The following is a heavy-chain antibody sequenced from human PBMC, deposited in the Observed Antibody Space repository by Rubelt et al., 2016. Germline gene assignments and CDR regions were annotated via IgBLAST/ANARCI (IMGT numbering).Heavy chain of an antibody. CDR3: ARGVLVGGFDY. J-gene: IGHJ4*02. V-gene: IGHV3-23*01. CDR1: GFSFNTYA. D-gene: IGHD1-26*01. CDR2: ISGSAGMT. Sequence: VGSLRLSCAASGFSFNTYAMSWVRQAPGKGLEWVSAISGSAGMTYYSDSVKGRVTISRDNAKNTLYLQMNSLRAEETAVYYSARGVLVGGFDYWGQGTLVTVSS.